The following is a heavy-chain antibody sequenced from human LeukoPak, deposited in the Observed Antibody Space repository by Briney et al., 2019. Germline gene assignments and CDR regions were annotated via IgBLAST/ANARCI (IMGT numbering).Heavy chain of an antibody. CDR2: ISHDGTND. V-gene: IGHV3-30*03. Sequence: GGSLRLSCAASGFTLINFGMHWVRQAPGKGLEWLAVISHDGTNDYYADSVQGRFTISRDNSRNTLDLQMNSLTAEDTAVYYCARADRMEWLLIDYWGQGTLVTVSS. J-gene: IGHJ4*02. CDR1: GFTLINFG. CDR3: ARADRMEWLLIDY. D-gene: IGHD3-3*01.